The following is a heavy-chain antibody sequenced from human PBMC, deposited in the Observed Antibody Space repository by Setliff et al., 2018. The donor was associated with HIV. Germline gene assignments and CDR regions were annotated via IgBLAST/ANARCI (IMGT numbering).Heavy chain of an antibody. J-gene: IGHJ6*03. CDR2: IDSNNGNR. D-gene: IGHD2-8*01. Sequence: ASVKASCKASGYSLSTYAISWVRQAPGQGLEWMGWIDSNNGNRNFAQKFRGRVTMTTDISTNTAYMEVRSLSFDDTAVYYCVRLTADRTNYYYYMDVWGKGTTVTVSS. CDR1: GYSLSTYA. CDR3: VRLTADRTNYYYYMDV. V-gene: IGHV1-18*01.